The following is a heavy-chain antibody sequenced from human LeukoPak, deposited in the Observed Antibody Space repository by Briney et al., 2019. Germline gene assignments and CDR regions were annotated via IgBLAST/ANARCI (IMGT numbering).Heavy chain of an antibody. J-gene: IGHJ4*02. CDR2: INPNSGGT. D-gene: IGHD2-8*01. V-gene: IGHV1-2*02. CDR3: AREVSTGDCMNGVFPPFGY. Sequence: ASVKVSCKASGYTFTGSFIQWVRQAPGQGLEWMGWINPNSGGTNYAQKLQGRVTLTRDTSISTAYMQLSSLRSDDTAVYYCAREVSTGDCMNGVFPPFGYWGQGTLVTVSS. CDR1: GYTFTGSF.